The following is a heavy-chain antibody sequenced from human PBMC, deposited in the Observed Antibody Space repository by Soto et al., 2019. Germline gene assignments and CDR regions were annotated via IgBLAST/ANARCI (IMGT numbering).Heavy chain of an antibody. V-gene: IGHV1-18*01. CDR2: ISAYNGNT. D-gene: IGHD3-16*01. J-gene: IGHJ6*02. CDR3: ARYGGGWGNYYYYGMDV. CDR1: GYTFTSYG. Sequence: QVQLVQSGAEVKKPGASVKVSCKASGYTFTSYGISWVRQAPGQGLEWMGWISAYNGNTNYAQKLQGRVTMTTDTTTSTAYMERRGLRSDDTAVYYGARYGGGWGNYYYYGMDVWGQGTTVTVSS.